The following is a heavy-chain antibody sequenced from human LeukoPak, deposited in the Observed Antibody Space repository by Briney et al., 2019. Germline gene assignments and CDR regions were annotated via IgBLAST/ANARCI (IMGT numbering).Heavy chain of an antibody. D-gene: IGHD3-10*01. Sequence: GASVKVSCKASGYTFTSYGISWVRQARGQGLEWMGWISAYNGNTNYAQKLQGRVTMTTDTSTSTAYMELRSLRSDDTAVYYCARERAVLLWFGELGGSDYWGQGTLVTVSS. CDR2: ISAYNGNT. J-gene: IGHJ4*02. CDR1: GYTFTSYG. CDR3: ARERAVLLWFGELGGSDY. V-gene: IGHV1-18*01.